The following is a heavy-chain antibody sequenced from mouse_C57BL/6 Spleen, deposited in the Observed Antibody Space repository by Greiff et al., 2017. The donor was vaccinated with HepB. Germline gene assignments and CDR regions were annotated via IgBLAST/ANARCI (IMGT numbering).Heavy chain of an antibody. V-gene: IGHV5-6*01. Sequence: EVQGVESGGELVKPGGSLKLSCAASGFTFSSYGMSWVRQTPDKRLEWVATISSGGSYTYYPDSVKGRFTISRDNAKNTLYLQLSSLKSEDTAMYYCARHPSYGSSPYYAMDYWGQGTSVTVSS. CDR1: GFTFSSYG. CDR2: ISSGGSYT. CDR3: ARHPSYGSSPYYAMDY. J-gene: IGHJ4*01. D-gene: IGHD1-1*01.